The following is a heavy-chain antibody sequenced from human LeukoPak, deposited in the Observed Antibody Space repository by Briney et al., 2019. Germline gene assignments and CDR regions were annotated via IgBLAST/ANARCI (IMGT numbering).Heavy chain of an antibody. V-gene: IGHV3-53*01. CDR3: ARSSHYDILTGYSEEDAFDI. Sequence: GGSLRLSCAVSGFTFSSYAMSWVRQAPGKGLEGVSVIYSGGSTDYADSVKGRFTISRDNSKNTLYLQMNSLRVEDTAVYYCARSSHYDILTGYSEEDAFDIWGQGTMVTVSS. CDR1: GFTFSSYA. CDR2: IYSGGST. J-gene: IGHJ3*02. D-gene: IGHD3-9*01.